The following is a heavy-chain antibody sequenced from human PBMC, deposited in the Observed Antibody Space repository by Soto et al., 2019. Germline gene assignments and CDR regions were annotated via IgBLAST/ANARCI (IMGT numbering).Heavy chain of an antibody. J-gene: IGHJ4*02. D-gene: IGHD1-26*01. CDR1: GGSINNNGYF. V-gene: IGHV4-30-4*01. Sequence: QVQLQESGPGVVEPSQTLSLTCTVSGGSINNNGYFWSWIRQPPGSGLEWIGHIYNSGSTYSNPSLKSRLTXSXXTSKNQFSLKLSSVTAADTAVYYCARGPSGDKVDYWGQGTLVTVSS. CDR3: ARGPSGDKVDY. CDR2: IYNSGST.